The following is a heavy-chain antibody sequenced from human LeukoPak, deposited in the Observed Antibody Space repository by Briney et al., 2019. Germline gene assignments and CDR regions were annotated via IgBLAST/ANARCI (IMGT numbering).Heavy chain of an antibody. V-gene: IGHV3-30*18. J-gene: IGHJ4*02. Sequence: PGGSLRLSCAASGFTFSSYSMHWVRQAPGKGLEWVAVISYDGSNKYYADSVKGRFTISRDNSKNTLYLQMNSLRAEDTAVYYCAKDIARGWYLFDYWGQGTLVTVSS. D-gene: IGHD6-19*01. CDR1: GFTFSSYS. CDR2: ISYDGSNK. CDR3: AKDIARGWYLFDY.